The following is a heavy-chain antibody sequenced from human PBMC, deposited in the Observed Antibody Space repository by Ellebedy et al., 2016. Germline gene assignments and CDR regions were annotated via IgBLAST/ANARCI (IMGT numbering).Heavy chain of an antibody. CDR1: GFTVSDNY. Sequence: GGSLRLSCAVSGFTVSDNYMSWVRQAPGKGLEWVAIIYRSGSTFYPDSAKGRFTISRDDSKNTLYLQMNSLRADDTAVYYWAGDSRGMTAAGTSLHYWGQGTLVTVSS. V-gene: IGHV3-53*01. CDR2: IYRSGST. CDR3: AGDSRGMTAAGTSLHY. J-gene: IGHJ4*02. D-gene: IGHD6-13*01.